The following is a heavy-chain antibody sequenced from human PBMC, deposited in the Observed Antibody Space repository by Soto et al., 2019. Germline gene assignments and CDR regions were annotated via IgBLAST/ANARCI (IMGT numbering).Heavy chain of an antibody. CDR3: ARLDYGDSAFDS. D-gene: IGHD4-17*01. J-gene: IGHJ4*02. CDR1: GGSINSASYH. V-gene: IGHV4-31*03. CDR2: IFYTGST. Sequence: QVQLQESGPGLVQPSETLSLTCSVSGGSINSASYHWSWLRQHPGKGLECIGYIFYTGSTYYNPSLETRLTLSVDTSKNHVSLRLNAVTAADTAVYYCARLDYGDSAFDSWGRGILVTVSS.